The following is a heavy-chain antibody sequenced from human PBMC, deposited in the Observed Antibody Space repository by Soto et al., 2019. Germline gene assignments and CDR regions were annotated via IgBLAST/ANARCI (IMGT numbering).Heavy chain of an antibody. D-gene: IGHD3-10*01. CDR1: GFTFSSYS. J-gene: IGHJ6*03. CDR3: APAGLLWSKGQNYYCYYYMDV. Sequence: GGSLRLSCAASGFTFSSYSMNWVRQAPGKGLEWVSYISSSSSTIYYADSVKGRFTISRDNAKNSLYLKMNSLRAEDTAVYYGAPAGLLWSKGQNYYCYYYMDVWGKGTTVTVSS. CDR2: ISSSSSTI. V-gene: IGHV3-48*01.